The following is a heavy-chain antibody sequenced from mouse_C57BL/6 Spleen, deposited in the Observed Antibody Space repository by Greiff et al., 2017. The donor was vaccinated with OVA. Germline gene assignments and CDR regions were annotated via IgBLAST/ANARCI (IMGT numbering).Heavy chain of an antibody. Sequence: QVQLKQPGAELVKPGASVKLSCKASGYTFTSYWMHWVKQRPGQGLEWIGMIHPNSGSTNYNEKFKSKATLTVDKSSSTAYMQLSSLTSEDSAVYYCARPFITAVVAGDYAMDYWGQGTSVTVSS. CDR3: ARPFITAVVAGDYAMDY. CDR1: GYTFTSYW. J-gene: IGHJ4*01. V-gene: IGHV1-64*01. CDR2: IHPNSGST. D-gene: IGHD1-1*01.